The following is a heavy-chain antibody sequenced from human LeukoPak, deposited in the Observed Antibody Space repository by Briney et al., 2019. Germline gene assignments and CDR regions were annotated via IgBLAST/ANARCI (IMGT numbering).Heavy chain of an antibody. V-gene: IGHV4-38-2*02. Sequence: KASETLSLTCTVSGYSISSGHYWGWIRQPPGKGLEWIGSIYYDGRTYYNPSLKSRVTISVDTSKNQFSLKLSSVTAADTAVYYCARHNVAAADYYFDYWGQGTLVTVSS. D-gene: IGHD6-13*01. CDR1: GYSISSGHY. CDR2: IYYDGRT. J-gene: IGHJ4*02. CDR3: ARHNVAAADYYFDY.